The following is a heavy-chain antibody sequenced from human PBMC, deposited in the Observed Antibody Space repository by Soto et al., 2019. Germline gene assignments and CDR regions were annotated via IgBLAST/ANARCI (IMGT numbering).Heavy chain of an antibody. CDR1: GYTFTGYY. Sequence: ASVKVSCKASGYTFTGYYMHWVRQAPGPGLEWMGWINPNSGGTNYAQKFQGWVTMTRDTSISTAYMELSRLRSDDTAVYYCARPMTTVTNDAFDIWGQGTMVTVSS. J-gene: IGHJ3*02. CDR3: ARPMTTVTNDAFDI. V-gene: IGHV1-2*04. CDR2: INPNSGGT. D-gene: IGHD4-17*01.